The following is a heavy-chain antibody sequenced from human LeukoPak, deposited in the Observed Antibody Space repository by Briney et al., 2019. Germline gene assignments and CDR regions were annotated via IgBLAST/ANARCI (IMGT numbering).Heavy chain of an antibody. CDR2: IWYDGSNK. CDR1: GFTFSSYG. CDR3: ARTSSGYLDY. V-gene: IGHV3-33*01. Sequence: QAGRSLRLSCAASGFTFSSYGMHWVRQAPGRGLEWVAVIWYDGSNKYYADSVKGRFTISRDNSKNTLYLQMNSLRAEDTAVYYCARTSSGYLDYWGQGTLVTVSS. J-gene: IGHJ4*02. D-gene: IGHD3-22*01.